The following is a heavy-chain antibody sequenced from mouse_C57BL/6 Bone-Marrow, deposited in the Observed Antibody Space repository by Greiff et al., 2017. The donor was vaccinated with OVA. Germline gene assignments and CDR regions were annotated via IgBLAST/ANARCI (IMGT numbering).Heavy chain of an antibody. J-gene: IGHJ3*01. D-gene: IGHD2-4*01. CDR2: IDPSDSYT. CDR3: ARLRDDYTWFAY. Sequence: QVQLQQPGAELVMPGASVKLSCKASGYTFTSYWMHWVKQRPGQGLEWIGEIDPSDSYTNYNKKFKGKSTLTVDKSSSTAYMQLSSLTSEDSAVYYCARLRDDYTWFAYWGQGTLVTVSA. CDR1: GYTFTSYW. V-gene: IGHV1-69*01.